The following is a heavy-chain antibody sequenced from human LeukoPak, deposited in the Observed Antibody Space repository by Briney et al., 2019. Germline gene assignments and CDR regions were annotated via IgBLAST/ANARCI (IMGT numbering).Heavy chain of an antibody. CDR1: GGSISPYY. CDR3: ARHAVYAGSGWGFDY. V-gene: IGHV4-59*08. CDR2: IYYSGSGGT. J-gene: IGHJ4*02. D-gene: IGHD6-19*01. Sequence: PSETLSLTCTVSGGSISPYYWSWIRQPPGKGLEWIGYIYYSGSGGTNHNPSLKSRVTISVDTSKNQFSLKLSSVTAADTAVYYCARHAVYAGSGWGFDYWGQGTLVTVSS.